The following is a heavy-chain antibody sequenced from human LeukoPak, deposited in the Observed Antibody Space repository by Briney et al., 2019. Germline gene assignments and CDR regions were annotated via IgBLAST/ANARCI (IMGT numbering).Heavy chain of an antibody. CDR3: ARGYYGSGSYYTPHYYYYMDV. Sequence: ASVKVSCKASGGTFSSYAISWVRQAPGQGLEWMGGIIPIFGTANYAQKFQGRVTITADESTSTAYMELSSLRSEDTAVYYCARGYYGSGSYYTPHYYYYMDVWGKGTTVTVSS. J-gene: IGHJ6*03. CDR1: GGTFSSYA. D-gene: IGHD3-10*01. CDR2: IIPIFGTA. V-gene: IGHV1-69*13.